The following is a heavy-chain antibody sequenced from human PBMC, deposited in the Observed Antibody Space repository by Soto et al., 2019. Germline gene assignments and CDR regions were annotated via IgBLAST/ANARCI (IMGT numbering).Heavy chain of an antibody. Sequence: LRLSCAASGFTFSSYGMHWVRQAPGKGLEWVAVISYDGSNKYYADSVKGRFTISRDNSKNTLYLQMNSLRAEDTAVYYCAKGGYSYRGYYFDYWGQGTLVTVSS. V-gene: IGHV3-30*18. CDR2: ISYDGSNK. D-gene: IGHD5-18*01. J-gene: IGHJ4*02. CDR3: AKGGYSYRGYYFDY. CDR1: GFTFSSYG.